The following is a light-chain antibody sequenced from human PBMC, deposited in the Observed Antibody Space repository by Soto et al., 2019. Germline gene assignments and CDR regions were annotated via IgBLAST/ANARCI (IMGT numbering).Light chain of an antibody. CDR2: EVT. CDR1: RSDVGGHNF. V-gene: IGLV2-11*01. J-gene: IGLJ2*01. CDR3: CSYAGSNSHVV. Sequence: QSALTQPRSVSASPGQSVSISCTGTRSDVGGHNFVSWYQQHPGKAPKVIIYEVTKRPSGVPDRLSGSKSGNTASLTISGLQNADEADYYCCSYAGSNSHVVFGGGTKLTVL.